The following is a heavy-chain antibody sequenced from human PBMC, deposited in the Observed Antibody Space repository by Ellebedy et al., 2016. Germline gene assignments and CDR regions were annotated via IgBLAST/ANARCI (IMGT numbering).Heavy chain of an antibody. D-gene: IGHD6-13*01. CDR2: IYYSGST. V-gene: IGHV4-59*12. CDR3: ARDGAAGEHYFDY. CDR1: GGSISSYY. Sequence: GSLRLSXTVSGGSISSYYWSWIRQPPGKGLEWIGYIYYSGSTNYNPSLKSRVTISVDTSKNQFSLKLSSVTAADTAVYYCARDGAAGEHYFDYWGQGTLVTVSS. J-gene: IGHJ4*02.